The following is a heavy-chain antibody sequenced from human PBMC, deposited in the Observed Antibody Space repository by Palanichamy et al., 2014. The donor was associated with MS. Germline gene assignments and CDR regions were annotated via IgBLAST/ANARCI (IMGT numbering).Heavy chain of an antibody. V-gene: IGHV3-7*01. D-gene: IGHD3-10*01. Sequence: EVQLVESGGGLVQPGGSLRLSCAASGFTFSTYWMSWVRQAPGKGLEWVANIKQDGSEKYYVDSVKGRFTISRDNAKNSLYLQMNSLRGEDTAVYYCARSYGSESLGPFDPWGQGTLVTVSS. CDR2: IKQDGSEK. J-gene: IGHJ5*02. CDR1: GFTFSTYW. CDR3: ARSYGSESLGPFDP.